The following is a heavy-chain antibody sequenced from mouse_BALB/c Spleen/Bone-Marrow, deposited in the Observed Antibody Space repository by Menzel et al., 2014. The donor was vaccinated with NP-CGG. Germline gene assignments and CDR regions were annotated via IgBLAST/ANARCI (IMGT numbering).Heavy chain of an antibody. CDR3: ARGVRHFDY. Sequence: QVQLKQSGPGLVAPSQSLSITCTVSGFSLTTYGVHWVRQPPGKGLEWLGVIWAGGSTNYTSALMSGLSISKDNSKSQVFLKMNSLQTDDTAMYYCARGVRHFDYWGQGTTLTVSS. J-gene: IGHJ2*01. CDR1: GFSLTTYG. CDR2: IWAGGST. V-gene: IGHV2-9*02.